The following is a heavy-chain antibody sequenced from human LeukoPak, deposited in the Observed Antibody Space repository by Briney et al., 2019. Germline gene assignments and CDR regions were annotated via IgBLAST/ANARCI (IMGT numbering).Heavy chain of an antibody. CDR2: IWYDGSNK. J-gene: IGHJ4*02. V-gene: IGHV3-33*06. CDR3: AKGVAAAVLFDY. CDR1: GFTFSSYG. D-gene: IGHD6-13*01. Sequence: GGSLRLSCAASGFTFSSYGMHWVRQAPGKGLEWVAVIWYDGSNKYYADSVKGRFTISRDNSKNTLYLQMNSLRAEDTAVYYCAKGVAAAVLFDYWGQGTLVTVSS.